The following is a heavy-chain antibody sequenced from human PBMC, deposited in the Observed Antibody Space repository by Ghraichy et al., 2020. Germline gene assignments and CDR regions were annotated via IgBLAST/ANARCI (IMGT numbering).Heavy chain of an antibody. Sequence: ASVKVSCKASGYTYTSYAMNWVRQAPGQGLEWMGWINTNTGNPTYAQGFTGRFVFSLDTSVSTAYLQISSLKAEDTAVYYCASPPGLGYQPTGMDYYYYGMDVWGQGTTVTVSS. D-gene: IGHD2-2*01. CDR2: INTNTGNP. J-gene: IGHJ6*02. V-gene: IGHV7-4-1*02. CDR3: ASPPGLGYQPTGMDYYYYGMDV. CDR1: GYTYTSYA.